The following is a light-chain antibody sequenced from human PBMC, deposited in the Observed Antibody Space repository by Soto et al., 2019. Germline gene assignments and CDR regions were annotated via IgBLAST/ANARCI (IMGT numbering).Light chain of an antibody. Sequence: EIVMTQSPATLSVSPGERATLSCRASQSVSNYLAWYQQKPGQAPRLLIYGASTRATGIPARFSGGGSETDFTLTISSLQSEDFAVYYCQQYDNWPPCTFGQGTKLEVK. CDR1: QSVSNY. CDR2: GAS. CDR3: QQYDNWPPCT. J-gene: IGKJ2*02. V-gene: IGKV3-15*01.